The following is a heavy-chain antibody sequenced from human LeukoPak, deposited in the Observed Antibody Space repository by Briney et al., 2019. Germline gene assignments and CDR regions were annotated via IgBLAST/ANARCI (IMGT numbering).Heavy chain of an antibody. CDR2: IVVGSGNT. J-gene: IGHJ4*02. V-gene: IGHV1-58*02. CDR3: AAVPLAAALFGY. D-gene: IGHD6-13*01. Sequence: ASVKVSCTASGFTFTSSAMQWVRQARGQRLEWIGWIVVGSGNTNYAQKFQERVTITRDMSTSTAYMELSSLRSEDTAVYYCAAVPLAAALFGYWGQGTLVTVSS. CDR1: GFTFTSSA.